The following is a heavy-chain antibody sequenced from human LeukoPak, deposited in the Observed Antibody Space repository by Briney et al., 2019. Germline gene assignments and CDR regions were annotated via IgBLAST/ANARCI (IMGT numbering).Heavy chain of an antibody. CDR3: ARLKFYDSTGYSPGYYMDV. D-gene: IGHD3-22*01. CDR1: GGSIISYY. V-gene: IGHV4-4*07. Sequence: PSETLSLTCTVSGGSIISYYWSWIRQPPGTGLEWIGRIYGSGITDYNPSLKSRVTMSLDTSRKRFSLRLTSVTAADTAVYYCARLKFYDSTGYSPGYYMDVWGKGTTVSVFS. J-gene: IGHJ6*03. CDR2: IYGSGIT.